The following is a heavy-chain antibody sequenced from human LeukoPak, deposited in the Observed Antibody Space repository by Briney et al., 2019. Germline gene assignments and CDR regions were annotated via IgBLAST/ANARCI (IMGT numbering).Heavy chain of an antibody. CDR1: GYTFTSYA. CDR3: ARGSRCSSTSCYFGMDV. V-gene: IGHV1-69*04. J-gene: IGHJ6*02. CDR2: IIPILGIT. Sequence: ASVKVSCKASGYTFTSYAISWVRQAPGQGLEWMGRIIPILGITSYAQKFQGRVTITADRSTSTAYMELSSLRSEDTAVYYCARGSRCSSTSCYFGMDVWGHGTTVTVSS. D-gene: IGHD2-2*01.